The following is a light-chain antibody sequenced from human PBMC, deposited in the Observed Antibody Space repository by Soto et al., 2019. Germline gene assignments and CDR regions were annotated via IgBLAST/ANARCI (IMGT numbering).Light chain of an antibody. CDR1: SDDVGAYNL. V-gene: IGLV2-14*03. J-gene: IGLJ1*01. Sequence: QSVLTQPASVSGSPGHSITISFTGTSDDVGAYNLVSWYQQHPGQAPKVLIYKVSNRPSGVSNRFSGSKSGNTASLTISGLQAEDEAIYFCSSYTSNSRVLGTGKKVTV. CDR3: SSYTSNSRV. CDR2: KVS.